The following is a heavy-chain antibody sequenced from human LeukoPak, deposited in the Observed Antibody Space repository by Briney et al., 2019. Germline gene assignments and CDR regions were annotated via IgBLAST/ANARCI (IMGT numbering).Heavy chain of an antibody. Sequence: EASVKVSCKASGYNFIGYYMHWVRQAPGQGLEWMGWINPNSGGTNYAQKFQGRVTMTRDTSITTAYMELSRLRSEDTAVYNCARGDVISFGGVYAFDIWGQGTMVTVSS. CDR2: INPNSGGT. J-gene: IGHJ3*02. CDR3: ARGDVISFGGVYAFDI. CDR1: GYNFIGYY. D-gene: IGHD3-16*01. V-gene: IGHV1-2*02.